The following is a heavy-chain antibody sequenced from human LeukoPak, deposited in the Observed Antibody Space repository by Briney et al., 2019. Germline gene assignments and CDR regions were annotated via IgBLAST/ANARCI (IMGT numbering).Heavy chain of an antibody. CDR2: IYYSGYT. V-gene: IGHV4-39*01. D-gene: IGHD1-1*01. CDR1: GGSISSSSYY. Sequence: PSETLSLTCSVSGGSISSSSYYWGWIRQPPGKGLEWIGSIYYSGYTYYNPSLESRVTISVDTSKNQFSLKLSSVTAADTAVYYCARSRPRVPWNYWGQGTLVTVSS. J-gene: IGHJ4*02. CDR3: ARSRPRVPWNY.